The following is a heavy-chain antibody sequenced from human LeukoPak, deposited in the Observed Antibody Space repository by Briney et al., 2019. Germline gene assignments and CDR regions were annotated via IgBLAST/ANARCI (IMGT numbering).Heavy chain of an antibody. CDR3: ARDPDYGGRSNFDH. J-gene: IGHJ4*02. CDR2: IKSDGSST. V-gene: IGHV3-74*03. Sequence: PGGSLRLSCAASGFTFSTYWMHWVRQAPGKGLVWVSRIKSDGSSTMYADSVRGRFTISRDNAKNTLYLQMNSLRAEDTAVYYCARDPDYGGRSNFDHWGQGTLVTVSS. D-gene: IGHD4-23*01. CDR1: GFTFSTYW.